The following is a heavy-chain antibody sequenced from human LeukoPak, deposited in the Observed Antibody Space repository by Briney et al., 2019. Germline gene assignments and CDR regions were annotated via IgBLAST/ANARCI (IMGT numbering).Heavy chain of an antibody. CDR3: ARFFHDYGAVNWSDP. CDR2: INHSGST. V-gene: IGHV4-34*01. Sequence: SETLSLTCAVYGGSFSGYYWSWIRQPPGRGLEWIGEINHSGSTNYNPPLKSRVTISVDTSKNQFSLKLSSVTAADTAVYHCARFFHDYGAVNWSDPWGQGTLVTVSS. D-gene: IGHD4-17*01. CDR1: GGSFSGYY. J-gene: IGHJ5*02.